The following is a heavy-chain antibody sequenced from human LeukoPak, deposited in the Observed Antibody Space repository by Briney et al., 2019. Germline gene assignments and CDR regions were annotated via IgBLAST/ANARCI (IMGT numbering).Heavy chain of an antibody. D-gene: IGHD3-22*01. Sequence: PGGSLRLSCAASGFTFSSYEMNWVRQAPGKGLEWVSYISSSGSTIYYADSVKGRFTISRDNAKNSLYLQMNSLRAEDTAVYYCAREVMGDRSGYYYGVGNWGQGTLVTVSS. CDR1: GFTFSSYE. CDR2: ISSSGSTI. J-gene: IGHJ4*02. CDR3: AREVMGDRSGYYYGVGN. V-gene: IGHV3-48*03.